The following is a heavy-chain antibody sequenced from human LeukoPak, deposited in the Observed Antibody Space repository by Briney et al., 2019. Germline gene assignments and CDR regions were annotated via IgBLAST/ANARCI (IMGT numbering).Heavy chain of an antibody. V-gene: IGHV1-18*01. D-gene: IGHD2-2*01. Sequence: ASVKVSCKASGYTFSAYGITWVRQAPGQGLEWMAWSSGTGYNMEYAQKFQGRVTMTTDTSTSTAYLELRSLRSDDTAVYYCARSRCTDSTSCYYFFFFDSWGQGSLVTVSS. J-gene: IGHJ4*02. CDR3: ARSRCTDSTSCYYFFFFDS. CDR2: SSGTGYNM. CDR1: GYTFSAYG.